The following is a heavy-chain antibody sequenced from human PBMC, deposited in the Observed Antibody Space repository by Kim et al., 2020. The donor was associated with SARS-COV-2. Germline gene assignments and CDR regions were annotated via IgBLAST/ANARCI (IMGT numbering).Heavy chain of an antibody. J-gene: IGHJ4*02. Sequence: ADSVKGRFNISRDNAKNTLYLQMNSLRADDTAVYYCAKTIVVVVAAKFDYWGQGTLVTVSS. V-gene: IGHV3-23*01. D-gene: IGHD2-15*01. CDR3: AKTIVVVVAAKFDY.